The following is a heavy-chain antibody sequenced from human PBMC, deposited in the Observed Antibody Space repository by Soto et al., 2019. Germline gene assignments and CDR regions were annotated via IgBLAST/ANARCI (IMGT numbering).Heavy chain of an antibody. CDR1: GFTFSSYG. Sequence: QVQLVESGGGVVQPGRSLRLSCADSGFTFSSYGMHWVRQAPGKGLAWVAVISYDGSNKYYADSVKGRFTISRDNSKNKLYMQMNGVRAEYTAVYYCAKGVGGYSYGSFDPWGQGTLVTVSS. J-gene: IGHJ5*02. CDR3: AKGVGGYSYGSFDP. V-gene: IGHV3-30*18. CDR2: ISYDGSNK. D-gene: IGHD5-18*01.